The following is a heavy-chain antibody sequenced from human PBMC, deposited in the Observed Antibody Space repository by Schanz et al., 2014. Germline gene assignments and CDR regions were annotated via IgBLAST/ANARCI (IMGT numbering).Heavy chain of an antibody. CDR3: ARDRLECGAECYSVEVFEI. V-gene: IGHV1-46*01. CDR1: GYTFTGYS. Sequence: QVQLVQSGAEVKKPGASVKVSCKASGYTFTGYSMHWVRQAPGQGLEWMGIINLSGGSTNNAQKFQGRLTMTRDTSTSTVYMELSGLRSEDTAVYYCARDRLECGAECYSVEVFEIWGQGTLVTVSS. CDR2: INLSGGST. D-gene: IGHD2-21*01. J-gene: IGHJ4*02.